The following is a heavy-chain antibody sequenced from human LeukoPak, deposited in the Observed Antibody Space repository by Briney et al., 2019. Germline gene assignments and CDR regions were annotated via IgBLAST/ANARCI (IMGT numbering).Heavy chain of an antibody. CDR2: INPNSGGT. Sequence: ASVKVSCKASGYTFTGCYMHWVRQAPGQGLEWMGWINPNSGGTDYAQKFQGRVTMTWDTSISTAYMELSRLRSDDTAVYYCARVGPIDGYHGIAFDIWGQGTMVTVSS. CDR1: GYTFTGCY. V-gene: IGHV1-2*02. J-gene: IGHJ3*02. CDR3: ARVGPIDGYHGIAFDI. D-gene: IGHD5-24*01.